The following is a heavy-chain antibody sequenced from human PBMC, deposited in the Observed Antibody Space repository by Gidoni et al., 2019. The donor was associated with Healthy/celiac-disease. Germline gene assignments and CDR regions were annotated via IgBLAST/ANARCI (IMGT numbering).Heavy chain of an antibody. Sequence: QVHLVQSGAEVKKPGASVQVSCKASGYTFTDSYLHWVRQAPGQGLEGMGWINTNRGGTNYAQKFQGWVTMTRDTSISTAYMELRRLRAEDTAVYYCARDPSPHGGNSGWYFDLWGRGTLVTVSS. CDR2: INTNRGGT. J-gene: IGHJ2*01. CDR1: GYTFTDSY. V-gene: IGHV1-2*04. D-gene: IGHD2-21*02. CDR3: ARDPSPHGGNSGWYFDL.